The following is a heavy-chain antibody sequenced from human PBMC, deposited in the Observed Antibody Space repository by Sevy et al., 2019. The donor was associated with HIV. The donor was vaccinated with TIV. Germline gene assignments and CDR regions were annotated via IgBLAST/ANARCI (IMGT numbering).Heavy chain of an antibody. J-gene: IGHJ6*02. D-gene: IGHD2-21*01. Sequence: GGSLRLSCAASGFTVSSNYMSWVRQAPGKGLEWVSVIYSGGSTYYADSVKGRFTISRDNSKNTLYLQMNSLRAEDTVVYYCARELWSSGMDVWGQGTTVTVSS. CDR3: ARELWSSGMDV. V-gene: IGHV3-53*01. CDR1: GFTVSSNY. CDR2: IYSGGST.